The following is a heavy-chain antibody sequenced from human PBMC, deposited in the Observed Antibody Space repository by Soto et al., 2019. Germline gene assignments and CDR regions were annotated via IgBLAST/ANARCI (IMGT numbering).Heavy chain of an antibody. V-gene: IGHV3-21*02. J-gene: IGHJ4*02. D-gene: IGHD3-10*01. CDR2: ISDSGGYI. CDR1: GFTFSSYS. CDR3: AREGGPGFGELLV. Sequence: EVQLVESGRGLVKPGGSLRLSYAASGFTFSSYSMDWVRQAPGKGLEWVSSISDSGGYIYYADSVKGRFTISRANAKNSLFLQMDSLRVEDIAVYYCAREGGPGFGELLVWGQGALVTVSS.